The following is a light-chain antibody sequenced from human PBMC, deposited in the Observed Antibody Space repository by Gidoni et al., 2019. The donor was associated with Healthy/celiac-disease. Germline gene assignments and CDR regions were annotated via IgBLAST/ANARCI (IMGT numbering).Light chain of an antibody. CDR3: QQRSNWRGT. Sequence: EIVLTQSPATLSLSPGERATLSCRASQSVSSYLAWYQQKPGQAPRLLIYEASNRATGIPARFSGSGSGTDFTLTISSLEPEDFAVYYCQQRSNWRGTFGQGTKVEIK. CDR2: EAS. CDR1: QSVSSY. V-gene: IGKV3-11*01. J-gene: IGKJ1*01.